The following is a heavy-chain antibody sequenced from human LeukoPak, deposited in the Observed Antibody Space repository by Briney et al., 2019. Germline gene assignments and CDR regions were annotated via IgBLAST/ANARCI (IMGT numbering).Heavy chain of an antibody. CDR1: GFTFSSYA. CDR2: ISSSSSYI. CDR3: ARDRMSKAPHPDY. V-gene: IGHV3-21*01. J-gene: IGHJ4*02. Sequence: GGSLRLSCAASGFTFSSYAMSWVRQAPGKGPEWVSSISSSSSYIYYADSVKGRFTISRDNAKNSLYLQMNSLRAEDTAVYYCARDRMSKAPHPDYWGQGTLVTVSS.